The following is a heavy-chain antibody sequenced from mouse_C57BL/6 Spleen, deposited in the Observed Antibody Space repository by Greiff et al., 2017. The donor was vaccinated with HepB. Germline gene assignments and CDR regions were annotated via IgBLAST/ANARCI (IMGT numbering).Heavy chain of an antibody. J-gene: IGHJ1*03. CDR3: TVTGNWYFDV. CDR1: GFTFSSYA. Sequence: RVESGEGLVKPGGSLKLSCAASGFTFSSYAMSWVRQTPEKRLEWVAYISSGGDYIYYADTVKGRFTISRDNARNTLYLQMGSLKSEDTAMYYCTVTGNWYFDVWGTGTTVTVSS. V-gene: IGHV5-9-1*02. D-gene: IGHD4-1*01. CDR2: ISSGGDYI.